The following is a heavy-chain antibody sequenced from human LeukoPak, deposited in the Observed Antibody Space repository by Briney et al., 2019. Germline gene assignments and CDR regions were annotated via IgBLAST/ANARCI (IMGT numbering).Heavy chain of an antibody. CDR2: ISSSSTTI. CDR3: ARPHYYYDFWSGPNYYYGMDV. Sequence: GGSLRLACAASGFTFSSYGMNWVRQAPGKGLEWVSYISSSSTTIYYADSVKGRFTISRDNAENSLYLQMSSLRDEDTAVYYCARPHYYYDFWSGPNYYYGMDVWGQGTTVTVSS. J-gene: IGHJ6*02. CDR1: GFTFSSYG. V-gene: IGHV3-48*02. D-gene: IGHD3-3*01.